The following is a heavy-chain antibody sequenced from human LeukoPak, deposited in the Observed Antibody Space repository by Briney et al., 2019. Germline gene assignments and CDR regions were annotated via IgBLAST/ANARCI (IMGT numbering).Heavy chain of an antibody. Sequence: GGSLRLSCAASGFTFSSYGMHWVRQAPGKGLEWVAVISYDGSNKYYADSVKGRFTISRDNSKNTLYLQMNSLRAEDTAVYHCAKGRDGSDWGQGTLITVSS. V-gene: IGHV3-30*18. CDR2: ISYDGSNK. CDR3: AKGRDGSD. D-gene: IGHD5-24*01. CDR1: GFTFSSYG. J-gene: IGHJ4*02.